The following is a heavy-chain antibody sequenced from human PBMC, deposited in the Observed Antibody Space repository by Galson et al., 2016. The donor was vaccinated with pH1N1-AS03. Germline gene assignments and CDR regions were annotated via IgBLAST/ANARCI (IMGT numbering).Heavy chain of an antibody. D-gene: IGHD3-10*01. CDR3: ARLMFRGRRNSGNAFDI. J-gene: IGHJ3*02. Sequence: QSGAEVKKPGESLRISCQGSGYSFPSYWINWVRQMPGKGLEWMGRIDPSDSYTNYSPSFQGHVTFPTDKSISTAYLQWNSLKASDTAMYYCARLMFRGRRNSGNAFDIWGQGTMVTVSP. CDR2: IDPSDSYT. V-gene: IGHV5-10-1*01. CDR1: GYSFPSYW.